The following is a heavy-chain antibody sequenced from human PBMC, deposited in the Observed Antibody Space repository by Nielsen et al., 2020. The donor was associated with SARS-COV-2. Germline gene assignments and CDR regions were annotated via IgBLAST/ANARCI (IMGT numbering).Heavy chain of an antibody. CDR3: ARSKVGQWLVWGWFDP. J-gene: IGHJ5*02. Sequence: ASVKVSCKVSGYTLTELSMHWVRQAPGKGLEWMGGFDPEDGETIYAQKFQGRVTMTEDTSTDTAYMELSSLRSEDTAVYYCARSKVGQWLVWGWFDPWGQGTLVTVSS. D-gene: IGHD6-19*01. V-gene: IGHV1-24*01. CDR1: GYTLTELS. CDR2: FDPEDGET.